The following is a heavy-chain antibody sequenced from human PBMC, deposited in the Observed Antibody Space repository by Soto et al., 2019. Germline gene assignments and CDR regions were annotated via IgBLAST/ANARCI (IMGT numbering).Heavy chain of an antibody. V-gene: IGHV3-30*03. CDR3: AIDGGHNFDY. CDR2: MSYDGSNE. Sequence: QVQLVESGGGVVQPGRSLRLSCAASGFTFSHYAMHWVRQAPGKGLEWVALMSYDGSNEYYADSVKGGFTISRDNSKNTLYLQMNSLRAEDTAVYSCAIDGGHNFDYWGQATLVTVSS. CDR1: GFTFSHYA. J-gene: IGHJ4*02. D-gene: IGHD3-10*01.